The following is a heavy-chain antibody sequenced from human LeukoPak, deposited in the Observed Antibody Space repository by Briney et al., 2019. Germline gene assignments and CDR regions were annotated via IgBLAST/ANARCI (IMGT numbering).Heavy chain of an antibody. Sequence: GGSLRLSCAASGFIFSNAWMSWVRQAPGKGLEWVSAISGSGGSTYYADSVKGRFTISRDNSKNTLYLQMNSLRAEDTAVYYCAKGRSASGWGGWGQETTVTVSS. J-gene: IGHJ6*02. CDR1: GFIFSNAW. CDR2: ISGSGGST. CDR3: AKGRSASGWGG. D-gene: IGHD6-19*01. V-gene: IGHV3-23*01.